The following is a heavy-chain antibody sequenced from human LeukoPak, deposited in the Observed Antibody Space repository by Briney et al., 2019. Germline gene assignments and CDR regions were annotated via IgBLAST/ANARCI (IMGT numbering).Heavy chain of an antibody. V-gene: IGHV1-18*01. D-gene: IGHD3-16*02. CDR1: GGTFSSYA. J-gene: IGHJ4*02. CDR3: ARADDYVWGSYRSDY. CDR2: ISAYNGNT. Sequence: ASVKVSCKASGGTFSSYAISWVRQAPGQGLEWMGWISAYNGNTNYAQKLQGRVTMTTDTSTSTAYMELRSLRSDDTAVYYCARADDYVWGSYRSDYWGQGTLVTVSS.